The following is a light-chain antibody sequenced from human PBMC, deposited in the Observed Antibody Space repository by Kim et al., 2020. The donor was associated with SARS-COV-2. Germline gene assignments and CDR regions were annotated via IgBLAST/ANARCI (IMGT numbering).Light chain of an antibody. Sequence: QSALTQPASVSGSPGQSITISCTGTSSDVGGYNYVSWYQQYPGKAPKLMLYDVTKRPSGVSNRFSGSKSGNTASLTISGLQAEDEADYYCSSYKSSGYVFRTGTKV. CDR2: DVT. CDR3: SSYKSSGYV. J-gene: IGLJ1*01. V-gene: IGLV2-14*03. CDR1: SSDVGGYNY.